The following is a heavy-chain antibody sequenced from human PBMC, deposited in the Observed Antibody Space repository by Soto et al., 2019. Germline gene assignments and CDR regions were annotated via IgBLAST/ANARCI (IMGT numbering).Heavy chain of an antibody. CDR2: IYYSGST. V-gene: IGHV4-39*01. Sequence: SETLSLTCTVSGGSVSSGSYYWSWIRQPPGKGLEWIGSIYYSGSTYYNPSLKSRVTISVDTSKNQFSLKLSSVTAADTAVYYCARSGGSGSYYYYYYGMDVWGQGTTVTVSS. D-gene: IGHD3-10*01. J-gene: IGHJ6*02. CDR1: GGSVSSGSYY. CDR3: ARSGGSGSYYYYYYGMDV.